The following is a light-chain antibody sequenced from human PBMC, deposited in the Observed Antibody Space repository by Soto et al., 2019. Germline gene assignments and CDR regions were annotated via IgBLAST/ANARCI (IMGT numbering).Light chain of an antibody. Sequence: DIQMTQSPLSLSASVGESVTITCRASQNISNVLNWYQQKPGKPPRLLIFGTSTLQGGVPSRFRGSRSETDFSLTISGLQPEDFATYICQQSYRSPLNFGPGTRVA. CDR1: QNISNV. CDR2: GTS. CDR3: QQSYRSPLN. V-gene: IGKV1-39*01. J-gene: IGKJ3*01.